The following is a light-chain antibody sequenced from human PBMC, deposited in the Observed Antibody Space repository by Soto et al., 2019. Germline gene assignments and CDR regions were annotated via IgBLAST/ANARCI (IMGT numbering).Light chain of an antibody. CDR3: QEYSSYSRT. V-gene: IGKV1-5*01. CDR1: QIISTW. CDR2: DAS. J-gene: IGKJ1*01. Sequence: DIQMTQSPSTLSSTIGDKALLTCRASQIISTWLAWYQQKPGKAPKVLIYDASSLKSGVPSRFSGSGSGTEFTLTISSLQPDDLATYYCQEYSSYSRTFGQGTKVDIK.